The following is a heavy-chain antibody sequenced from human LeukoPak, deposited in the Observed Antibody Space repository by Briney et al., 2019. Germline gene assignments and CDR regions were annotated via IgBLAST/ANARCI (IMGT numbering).Heavy chain of an antibody. CDR3: ASQRDGFLYYFDY. J-gene: IGHJ4*02. D-gene: IGHD5-24*01. Sequence: PSETLSLTCTVSGGSISIRSYYWGWIRQPPGKGLEWIGSIYYSGSTYYNPSLKSRVTISVDTSKNQFSLKLSSVTAADTAVYYCASQRDGFLYYFDYWGQGTLVTVSS. CDR1: GGSISIRSYY. CDR2: IYYSGST. V-gene: IGHV4-39*07.